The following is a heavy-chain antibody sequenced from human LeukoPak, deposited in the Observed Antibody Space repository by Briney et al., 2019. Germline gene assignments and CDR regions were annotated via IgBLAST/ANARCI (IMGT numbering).Heavy chain of an antibody. CDR2: IYYSGST. J-gene: IGHJ4*02. Sequence: PSETLSLTCTVSGGSISTSSYHWGWIRQAPGKGLEWIGTIYYSGSTYYNPSLKSRLTMSVDTSKNHFSLRLSSVTAADTAVYYCARPRVGSSSWSSFDYWGQGTLVTVPS. V-gene: IGHV4-39*01. CDR1: GGSISTSSYH. CDR3: ARPRVGSSSWSSFDY. D-gene: IGHD6-6*01.